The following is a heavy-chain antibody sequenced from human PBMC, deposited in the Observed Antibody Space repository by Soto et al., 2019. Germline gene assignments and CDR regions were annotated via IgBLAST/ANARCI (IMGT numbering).Heavy chain of an antibody. Sequence: SETLSLTCAVYGGSFSGYYWSWIRQPPGKGLEWIGEINHSGSTNYNPSLKSRVTISVDTSKNQFSLKRSSVTAADTAVYYCARAKGVLWFGESKPDYYYYYYMDVWGKGTTVTVSS. CDR1: GGSFSGYY. CDR3: ARAKGVLWFGESKPDYYYYYYMDV. D-gene: IGHD3-10*01. V-gene: IGHV4-34*01. CDR2: INHSGST. J-gene: IGHJ6*03.